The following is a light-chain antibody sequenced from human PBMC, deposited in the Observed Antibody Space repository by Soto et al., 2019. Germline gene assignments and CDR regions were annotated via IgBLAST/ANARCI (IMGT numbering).Light chain of an antibody. CDR3: QQSFSSPFT. CDR1: HNINSL. V-gene: IGKV1-39*01. CDR2: AAS. J-gene: IGKJ3*01. Sequence: DIQLTQSTSSLSASVGDRVTLTCRASHNINSLLNWYQQKPGKAPKVLIYAASKLETGVSSRFSGSGSVTDFTLTISGLQPEDSATYYCQQSFSSPFTFGPGTKVHIK.